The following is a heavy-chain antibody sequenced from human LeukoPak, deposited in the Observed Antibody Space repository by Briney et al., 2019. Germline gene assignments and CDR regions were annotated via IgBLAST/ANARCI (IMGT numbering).Heavy chain of an antibody. J-gene: IGHJ4*02. CDR3: AREGIPAACFDY. V-gene: IGHV1-46*01. Sequence: GASVKVSSKASRYTFTSYYMHWVRQAPGQGLEWMGIINPSGGSTSYAQKFQGRVTMTRDTSTSTVYMELSSLRSEDTAVYYCAREGIPAACFDYWGQGTLVTVSS. D-gene: IGHD2-2*01. CDR2: INPSGGST. CDR1: RYTFTSYY.